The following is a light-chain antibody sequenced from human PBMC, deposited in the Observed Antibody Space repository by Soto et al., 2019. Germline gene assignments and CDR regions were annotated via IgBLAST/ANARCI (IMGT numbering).Light chain of an antibody. CDR2: GAS. CDR3: QQFNKWPLT. J-gene: IGKJ4*01. V-gene: IGKV3-15*01. Sequence: EIVMTQSPATLSVSPGDSATLSCRATQSVFTNLAWYQQKNGQAPRLLFYGASTRATGIPARFSGSGSGTEFTLTISSLQSEDFAVYYCQQFNKWPLTFGGGTRVEI. CDR1: QSVFTN.